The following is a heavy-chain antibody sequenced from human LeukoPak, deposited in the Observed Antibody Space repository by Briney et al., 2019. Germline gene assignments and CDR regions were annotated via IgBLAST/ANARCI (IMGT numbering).Heavy chain of an antibody. J-gene: IGHJ4*02. CDR3: AKEKAEIVVVIDY. V-gene: IGHV3-23*01. D-gene: IGHD3-22*01. CDR1: GFTFSSYA. CDR2: ISGSGGST. Sequence: GGSLRLSCAASGFTFSSYAMSWVRQAPGKGREWVSAISGSGGSTYYADSVKGRFTISRDNSKNTLYLQVNSLRAEDTAVYYCAKEKAEIVVVIDYWGQGTLVTVSS.